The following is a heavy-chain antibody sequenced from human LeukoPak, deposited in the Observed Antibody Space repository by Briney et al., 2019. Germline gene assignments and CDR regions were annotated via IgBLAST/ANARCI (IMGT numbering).Heavy chain of an antibody. CDR1: GYTLTELS. CDR3: AAAIVVVPAAIGNGMDV. J-gene: IGHJ6*02. D-gene: IGHD2-2*01. CDR2: FDPEDGET. Sequence: ASVKVSCKVSGYTLTELSMHWVRQAPGKGLEWMGGFDPEDGETIYAQKFQGRVTMTEDTSTDTAYMELSSLRSEGTAVYYCAAAIVVVPAAIGNGMDVWGQGTTVTVSS. V-gene: IGHV1-24*01.